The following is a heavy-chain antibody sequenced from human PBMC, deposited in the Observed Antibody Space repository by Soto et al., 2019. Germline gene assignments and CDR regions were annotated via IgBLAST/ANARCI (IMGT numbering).Heavy chain of an antibody. Sequence: SVTVSFKASGYTFTCYFMDWLRQPPGQGLDWMGGINPTSADKDYVQKFQGSGTMTRDRSISKAYMELRRRTSDDTAVYYCARGRTYCEGSGSLDYWGQGTL. V-gene: IGHV1-2*02. D-gene: IGHD3-3*01. CDR3: ARGRTYCEGSGSLDY. CDR1: GYTFTCYF. CDR2: INPTSADK. J-gene: IGHJ4*02.